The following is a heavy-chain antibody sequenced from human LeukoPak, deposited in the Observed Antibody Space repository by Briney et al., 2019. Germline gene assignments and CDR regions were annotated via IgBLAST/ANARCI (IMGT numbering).Heavy chain of an antibody. J-gene: IGHJ6*02. CDR2: IWYYGSNK. CDR3: ARDRSGSGNYYYYGMDV. D-gene: IGHD3-10*01. Sequence: PGGSLRLSCAASGFTFSSYGMHWVRQAPGKGLEWVAVIWYYGSNKYYADSVKGRFTISRDNSKNTLYLQMNSLRAEDTAVYYCARDRSGSGNYYYYGMDVWGQGTTVTVSS. V-gene: IGHV3-33*01. CDR1: GFTFSSYG.